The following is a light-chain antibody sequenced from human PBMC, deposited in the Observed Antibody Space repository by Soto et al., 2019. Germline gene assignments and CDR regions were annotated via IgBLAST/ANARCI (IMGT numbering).Light chain of an antibody. V-gene: IGKV2-30*01. CDR2: KVS. CDR1: QSLVYSDGNTY. Sequence: DVVMTQSPLSLPXTLGLPASIWCRSCQSLVYSDGNTYLIWFYQMAGKSPTRIIYKVSNRDSGVPDRCSGSGSGTYFTRKISRVEAEDGGVYYCMQGSHWPWTLGQGIKV. J-gene: IGKJ1*01. CDR3: MQGSHWPWT.